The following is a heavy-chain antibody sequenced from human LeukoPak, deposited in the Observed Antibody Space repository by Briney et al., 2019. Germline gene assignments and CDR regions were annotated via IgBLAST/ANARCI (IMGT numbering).Heavy chain of an antibody. CDR3: ARGYYDFWSGYPQNNWYFDL. Sequence: SETLSLTCTVSGGSISSYYWSWIRQPPGKGLEWIGYIYYSGSTKYNPSLKSRVAISVDTSKYQFSLKLSFVTAADTAVYYCARGYYDFWSGYPQNNWYFDLWGRGTLVTVSS. CDR1: GGSISSYY. D-gene: IGHD3-3*01. J-gene: IGHJ2*01. CDR2: IYYSGST. V-gene: IGHV4-59*01.